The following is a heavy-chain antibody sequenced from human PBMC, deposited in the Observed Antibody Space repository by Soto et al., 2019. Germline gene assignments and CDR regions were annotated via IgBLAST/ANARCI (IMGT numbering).Heavy chain of an antibody. J-gene: IGHJ5*02. CDR2: IYSSGSN. CDR3: ARGYESGYPFGHDL. CDR1: GDSISSTY. D-gene: IGHD3-3*01. V-gene: IGHV4-4*07. Sequence: PETLSLTCTVSGDSISSTYCRSVRQPAGRGLERIGRIYSSGSNNYNPSLESRVTMSVDTPKNQFSLTLRSVTAADTAVYFCARGYESGYPFGHDLWGQGTLVTVSS.